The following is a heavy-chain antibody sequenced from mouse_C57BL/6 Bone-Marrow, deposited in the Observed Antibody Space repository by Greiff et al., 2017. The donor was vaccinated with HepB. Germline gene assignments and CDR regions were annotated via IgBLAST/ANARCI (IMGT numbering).Heavy chain of an antibody. CDR3: ARQGGWGFDY. Sequence: EVQLVESGGGLVQPGGSLKLSCAASGFTFSDYYMYWVRQTPEKRLEWVAYISNGGGSTYYPDTVKGRFTISRDNAKNTLYLQMSRLKSEDTAMYYCARQGGWGFDYWGQGTTLTVSS. CDR2: ISNGGGST. CDR1: GFTFSDYY. V-gene: IGHV5-12*01. D-gene: IGHD1-2*01. J-gene: IGHJ2*01.